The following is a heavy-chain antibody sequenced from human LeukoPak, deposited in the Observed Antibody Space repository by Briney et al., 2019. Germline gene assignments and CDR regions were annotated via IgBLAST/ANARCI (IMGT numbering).Heavy chain of an antibody. CDR1: GFTFNDYH. J-gene: IGHJ4*02. D-gene: IGHD4-17*01. Sequence: GGSLRLSCAASGFTFNDYHMSWIRQAPGKGLEWIAYVSSSGIIKYYPDSVKGRFTISRDNAKNSLSLQMNSLTAEDTAVYYCVRWSPSTVTYDYWGQGTLVIVSS. CDR2: VSSSGIIK. V-gene: IGHV3-11*01. CDR3: VRWSPSTVTYDY.